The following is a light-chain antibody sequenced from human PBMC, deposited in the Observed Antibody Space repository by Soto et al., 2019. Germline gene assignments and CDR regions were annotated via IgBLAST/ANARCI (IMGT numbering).Light chain of an antibody. Sequence: EVVMTQSPATLSASPGERATLSCWASETVATNLAWYQKKPGQAPRLLISGASTRAAGISDRFRGSGSGTECTLTISSLRSEDSGIYYCQQYFEWPPMTFGQGTKVEI. V-gene: IGKV3-15*01. J-gene: IGKJ1*01. CDR3: QQYFEWPPMT. CDR1: ETVATN. CDR2: GAS.